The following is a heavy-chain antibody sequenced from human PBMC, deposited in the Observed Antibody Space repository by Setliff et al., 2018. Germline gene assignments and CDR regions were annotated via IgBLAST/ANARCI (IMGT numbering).Heavy chain of an antibody. CDR1: GGSISSGNW. V-gene: IGHV4-4*02. J-gene: IGHJ6*03. D-gene: IGHD2-15*01. CDR3: ARGVVAAFMDV. CDR2: IYHSGST. Sequence: NPSETLSLTCAVSGGSISSGNWWTWVRQPPGKGLEWIGEIYHSGSTNYKPSLKSRVTISVDKSKNQFSLKLTSVTAADTAVYYCARGVVAAFMDVWGKGTTVTVSS.